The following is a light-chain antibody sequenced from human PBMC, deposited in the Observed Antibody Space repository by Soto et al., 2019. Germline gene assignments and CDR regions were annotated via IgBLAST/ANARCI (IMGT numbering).Light chain of an antibody. J-gene: IGKJ1*01. CDR2: QTS. Sequence: EIVLTQAPATLSSFPGDRVTLACRASQYINTRLAWYQHRPGQAPRLLIYQTSIRAAGIPARFSASGAVTDFTLTISDVQPEDFALYYCHQRQSWPLTFGQGTKVDIK. CDR3: HQRQSWPLT. V-gene: IGKV3-11*01. CDR1: QYINTR.